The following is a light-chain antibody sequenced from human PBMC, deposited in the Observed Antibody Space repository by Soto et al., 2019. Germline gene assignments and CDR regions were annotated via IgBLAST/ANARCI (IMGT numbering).Light chain of an antibody. Sequence: DIQMTQSPSSLSASVGDRVTITCRASQSISRFLNWYQQKPGKAPKLLIYAASSLESGVPSRFSGSGFGTEFTLTISSLQPDDFATYYCQQYNSYRAFGQGTKVDIK. CDR2: AAS. CDR1: QSISRF. V-gene: IGKV1-16*01. J-gene: IGKJ1*01. CDR3: QQYNSYRA.